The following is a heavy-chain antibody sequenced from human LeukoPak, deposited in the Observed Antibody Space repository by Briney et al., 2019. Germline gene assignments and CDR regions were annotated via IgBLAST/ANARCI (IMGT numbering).Heavy chain of an antibody. CDR1: GFTFSTNW. Sequence: GGSLRLSCAASGFTFSTNWMIWRRQAPEKGLEWVANIKEDGSATYYVDSVKGRFTISRDNAKNSLYLQMNSLRAEDTAIYYCARGGTRSPIDWGPGTLVTVSS. V-gene: IGHV3-7*01. J-gene: IGHJ4*02. CDR3: ARGGTRSPID. CDR2: IKEDGSAT.